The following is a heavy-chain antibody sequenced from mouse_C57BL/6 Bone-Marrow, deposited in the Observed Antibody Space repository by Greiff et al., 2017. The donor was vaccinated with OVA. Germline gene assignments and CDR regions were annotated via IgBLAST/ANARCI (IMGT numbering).Heavy chain of an antibody. CDR2: ISSGGDYI. CDR3: TRVWDYFDY. V-gene: IGHV5-9-1*02. D-gene: IGHD4-1*01. Sequence: DVKLEESGEGLVKPGGSLKLSCAASGFTFSSYAMSWVRQTPEKRLEWVAYISSGGDYIYYADTVKGRFTISRDNARNTLYLQMSSLKSEDTAMYYCTRVWDYFDYWGQGTTLTVSS. CDR1: GFTFSSYA. J-gene: IGHJ2*01.